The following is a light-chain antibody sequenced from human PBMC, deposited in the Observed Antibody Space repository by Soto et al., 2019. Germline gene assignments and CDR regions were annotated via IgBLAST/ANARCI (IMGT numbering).Light chain of an antibody. V-gene: IGKV3-11*01. J-gene: IGKJ4*01. CDR3: QQRSNWPPALT. CDR2: DAS. Sequence: EIVLTQSPATLSLSPGERATLSCRASQSVSSYLAWYQQKPGQAPRLLIYDASARATGIPARFSGSGSGTDFTLTISSLEPEDFAAYYCQQRSNWPPALTFGGGTKVEIK. CDR1: QSVSSY.